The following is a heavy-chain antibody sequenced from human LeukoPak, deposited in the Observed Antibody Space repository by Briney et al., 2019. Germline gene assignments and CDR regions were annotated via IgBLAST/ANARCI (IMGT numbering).Heavy chain of an antibody. CDR2: IYYSGST. J-gene: IGHJ3*02. CDR3: ARQEIVVVPAATNAFDI. D-gene: IGHD2-2*01. V-gene: IGHV4-39*01. Sequence: SETLSLTCTVSGGSISNSIYYWGWIRQPPGKGLEWIGSIYYSGSTYYNPSLKSRVTISVDTSKNQFSLKLSSVTAADTAVYYCARQEIVVVPAATNAFDIWGQGTMVTVSS. CDR1: GGSISNSIYY.